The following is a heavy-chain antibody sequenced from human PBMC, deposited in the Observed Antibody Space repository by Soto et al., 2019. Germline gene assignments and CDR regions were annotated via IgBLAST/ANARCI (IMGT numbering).Heavy chain of an antibody. V-gene: IGHV3-48*02. Sequence: GGSLRLSCAASGFTFSSYSMNWVRQAPGKGLEWVSFISSSSTTIYYADSVKGRFTISRDNAKNSLYLQMNSLRDEDTAVYYCAREGPFRSNWFDRWGQGTLVTVSS. CDR1: GFTFSSYS. CDR3: AREGPFRSNWFDR. J-gene: IGHJ5*02. CDR2: ISSSSTTI.